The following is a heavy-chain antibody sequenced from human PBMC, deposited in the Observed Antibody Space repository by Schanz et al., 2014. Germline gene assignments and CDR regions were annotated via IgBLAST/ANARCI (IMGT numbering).Heavy chain of an antibody. CDR2: IIPILDKT. CDR1: GYTLKDHA. J-gene: IGHJ6*02. Sequence: QVQLVQSGAEVKKPGVSVKVSCQASGYTLKDHAMHWVRQAPGQGLEWMGRIIPILDKTNYAQKFQGRVTMTADKSTSTVYMEVSGLRSEDTAVYYCAKVDRTRYYAMDVWGQGTTXTVSS. CDR3: AKVDRTRYYAMDV. D-gene: IGHD3-9*01. V-gene: IGHV1-69*09.